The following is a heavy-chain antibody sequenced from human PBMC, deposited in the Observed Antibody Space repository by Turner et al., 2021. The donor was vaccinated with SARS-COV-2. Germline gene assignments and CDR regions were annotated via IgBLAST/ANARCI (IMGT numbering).Heavy chain of an antibody. Sequence: EVQLVESGGGLVQPGGSLRLSCAAPGFTFSSYTMNWVRQAPGKGLEWVSYISSSSSTIYYADSVKGRFTISRDNAKNSLYLQMNSLRAEDTAVYYCARDLGGYFDYWGQGTLVTVSS. CDR1: GFTFSSYT. CDR3: ARDLGGYFDY. D-gene: IGHD2-15*01. J-gene: IGHJ4*02. CDR2: ISSSSSTI. V-gene: IGHV3-48*01.